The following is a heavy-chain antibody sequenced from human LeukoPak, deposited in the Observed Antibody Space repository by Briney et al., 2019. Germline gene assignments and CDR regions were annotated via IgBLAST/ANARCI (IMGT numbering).Heavy chain of an antibody. CDR2: IIPILGIA. CDR1: GGTFSSYA. V-gene: IGHV1-69*04. D-gene: IGHD3-16*01. CDR3: AKSAVAVGLGAFDV. J-gene: IGHJ3*01. Sequence: GASVKVSCKASGGTFSSYAISWVRQAPGQGLEWMGRIIPILGIANYAQKFQGRVTITADKSTSTAYMELSSLRSEDTAVYYCAKSAVAVGLGAFDVWGRGTVVTVSS.